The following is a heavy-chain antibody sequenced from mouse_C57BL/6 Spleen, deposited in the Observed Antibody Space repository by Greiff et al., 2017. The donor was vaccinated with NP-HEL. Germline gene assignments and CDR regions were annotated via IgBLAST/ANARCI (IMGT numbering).Heavy chain of an antibody. V-gene: IGHV1-55*01. Sequence: QVQLQQSGAELVKPGASVKMSCKASGYTFTSYWITWVKQRPGQGLEWIGDIYPGSGSNNYNEKFKSKATLTVDTSSSTAYMQLSSLTSEDSAVYYCARWNPGNYVHYAMGYWGQGTSVTVSS. CDR2: IYPGSGSN. CDR1: GYTFTSYW. CDR3: ARWNPGNYVHYAMGY. D-gene: IGHD2-1*01. J-gene: IGHJ4*01.